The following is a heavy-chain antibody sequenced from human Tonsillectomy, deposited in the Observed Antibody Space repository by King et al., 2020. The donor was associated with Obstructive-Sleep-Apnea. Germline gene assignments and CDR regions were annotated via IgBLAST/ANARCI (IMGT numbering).Heavy chain of an antibody. CDR1: GVSISSGGYY. CDR2: IYYSGST. D-gene: IGHD5-18*01. V-gene: IGHV4-31*03. J-gene: IGHJ3*02. CDR3: ARASMVTNDAFDI. Sequence: QLQESGPGLVKPSQTLSLTCTVSGVSISSGGYYWSWIRQHPGKGLEWIGYIYYSGSTYYNPSLKSRVTISVDTSKNQFSLKLSSVTAADTAVYYCARASMVTNDAFDIWGQGTMVTVSS.